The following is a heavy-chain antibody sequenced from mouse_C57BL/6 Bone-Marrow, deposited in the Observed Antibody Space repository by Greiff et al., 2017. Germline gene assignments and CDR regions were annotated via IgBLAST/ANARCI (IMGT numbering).Heavy chain of an antibody. V-gene: IGHV5-9-1*02. CDR3: TRETYYYGSPFDY. D-gene: IGHD1-1*01. CDR2: ISSGGDYI. Sequence: EVNLVESGEGLVKPGGSLKLSCAASGFTFSSYAMSWVRQTPEKRLEWVAYISSGGDYIYYADTVKGRFTISRDNARNTLYLQMSSLKSEDTAMYYCTRETYYYGSPFDYWGQGTTLTVSS. J-gene: IGHJ2*01. CDR1: GFTFSSYA.